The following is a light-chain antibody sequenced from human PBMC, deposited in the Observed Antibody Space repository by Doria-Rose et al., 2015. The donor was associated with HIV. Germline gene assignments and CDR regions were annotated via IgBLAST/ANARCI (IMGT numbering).Light chain of an antibody. CDR2: WAS. CDR1: QSPLYTSKNY. CDR3: QQHYDTPS. J-gene: IGKJ3*01. Sequence: DIRVTQSPESLGMSLGERATLNCKSNQSPLYTSKNYLAWYQQKPGQPPKVLIYWASTRQSGVPARFSGSGSGTDFTLTISSLEAEDVAVYYCQQHYDTPSFGPGTTVDIK. V-gene: IGKV4-1*01.